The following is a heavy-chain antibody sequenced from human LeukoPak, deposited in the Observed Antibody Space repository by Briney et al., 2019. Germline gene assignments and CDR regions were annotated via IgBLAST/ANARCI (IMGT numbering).Heavy chain of an antibody. V-gene: IGHV1-69*05. CDR3: AREGRYSGSFDFDY. CDR2: IIPILGTA. D-gene: IGHD1-26*01. J-gene: IGHJ4*02. CDR1: GGTFSRYA. Sequence: ASVKVSCKASGGTFSRYAITWVRQAPGQGLEWMGGIIPILGTANYAQKFQGRVTITTDESTSTAYMELSSLRSEDTAVYYCAREGRYSGSFDFDYWGQGTLVTVSS.